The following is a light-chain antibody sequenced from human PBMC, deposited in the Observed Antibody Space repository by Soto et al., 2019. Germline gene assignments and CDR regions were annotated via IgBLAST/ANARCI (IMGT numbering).Light chain of an antibody. J-gene: IGKJ1*01. CDR3: QHYNSYSEA. CDR1: QTISSW. Sequence: IQMIQPPSTQSASVGDRVTITCRASQTISSWLAWYQQKPGKAPKLLIYKASTLKSGVPSRFSGSGSGTEFTLTISSLQPDDFATYYCQHYNSYSEAFGQGTKV. V-gene: IGKV1-5*03. CDR2: KAS.